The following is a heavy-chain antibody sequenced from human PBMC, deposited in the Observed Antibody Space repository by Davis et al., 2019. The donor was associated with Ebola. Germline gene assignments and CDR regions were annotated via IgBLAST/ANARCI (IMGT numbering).Heavy chain of an antibody. D-gene: IGHD6-6*01. CDR1: GGTFSSYS. CDR3: AREPVPLGYYYGMDV. Sequence: AASVKVSCKASGGTFSSYSFTWVRQAPGQGLEWVGGIVPIFGRTDYAQKFQGRVTITAVQSTSTAYMEVSSLRSDDTAVYYCAREPVPLGYYYGMDVWGQGTTVTVSS. J-gene: IGHJ6*02. CDR2: IVPIFGRT. V-gene: IGHV1-69*13.